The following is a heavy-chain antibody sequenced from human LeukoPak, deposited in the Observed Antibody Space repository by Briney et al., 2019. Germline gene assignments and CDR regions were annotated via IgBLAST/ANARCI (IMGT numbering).Heavy chain of an antibody. CDR2: IYPGDSDT. CDR1: GYSFTGYW. J-gene: IGHJ4*02. V-gene: IGHV5-51*01. Sequence: GESLKISCKGSGYSFTGYWIGWVRQMPGKGLEWMGIIYPGDSDTRYSPSFQGQVTISADKSISTAYLQWSSLKASDTAMYYCARHPGYYDSSGYFDYWGQGTLVTVSS. D-gene: IGHD3-22*01. CDR3: ARHPGYYDSSGYFDY.